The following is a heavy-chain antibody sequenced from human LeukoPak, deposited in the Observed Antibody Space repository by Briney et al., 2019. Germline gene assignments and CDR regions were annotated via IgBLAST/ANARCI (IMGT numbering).Heavy chain of an antibody. CDR2: IYHTGST. J-gene: IGHJ4*02. CDR3: ARGLEGYSAGWSRFFEY. V-gene: IGHV4-38-2*01. Sequence: SETLSLTCGLSGYSISRGYYWGWIRQPPGNGLEWIGNIYHTGSTYYNPSLRSRVTISVDTSKNQFFLKLTSVTAADTAVYYCARGLEGYSAGWSRFFEYWGQGTLATVSS. CDR1: GYSISRGYY. D-gene: IGHD6-19*01.